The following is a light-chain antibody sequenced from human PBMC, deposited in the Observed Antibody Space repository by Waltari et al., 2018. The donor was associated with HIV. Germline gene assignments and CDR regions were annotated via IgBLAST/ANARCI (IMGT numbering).Light chain of an antibody. CDR1: QAISSY. Sequence: DIQLTPSPSFLSASVGYRVTITCRDSQAISSYLAWNQQKPGKAPKLLIYAASTLQSGVPSRFSGSGSGTEVTRTIGSLQPEDFATYYCQQLDSYTQITFGGGTKVEIK. CDR3: QQLDSYTQIT. CDR2: AAS. V-gene: IGKV1-9*01. J-gene: IGKJ4*02.